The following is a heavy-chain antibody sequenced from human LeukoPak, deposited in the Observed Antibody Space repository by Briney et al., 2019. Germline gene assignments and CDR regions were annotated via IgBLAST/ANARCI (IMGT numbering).Heavy chain of an antibody. Sequence: PSETLSLTCAVYGGSFSGYYWSWIRQPPGKGLEWIGEINHSGSTNYNPSLKSRVTISVDTSKNQFSLKLSSVTAADTAVYYCARVKYCSSTSCYKYYYYGMDVWGQGTTVTVSS. CDR2: INHSGST. CDR3: ARVKYCSSTSCYKYYYYGMDV. V-gene: IGHV4-34*01. CDR1: GGSFSGYY. J-gene: IGHJ6*02. D-gene: IGHD2-2*02.